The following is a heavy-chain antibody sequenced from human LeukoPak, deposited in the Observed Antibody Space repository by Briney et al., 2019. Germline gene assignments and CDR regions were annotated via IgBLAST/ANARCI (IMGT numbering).Heavy chain of an antibody. CDR3: AKDRYSSSWNFDY. Sequence: PGGSLRLSCAASGFTFSSSGMLWVRQAPGKGLEWVAFIRYDGTTTYYADSVKGRFTISRDNSKNTLYLQMNSLRAEDTAVYYCAKDRYSSSWNFDYWGQGTLVTVSS. CDR2: IRYDGTTT. CDR1: GFTFSSSG. J-gene: IGHJ4*02. D-gene: IGHD6-13*01. V-gene: IGHV3-30*02.